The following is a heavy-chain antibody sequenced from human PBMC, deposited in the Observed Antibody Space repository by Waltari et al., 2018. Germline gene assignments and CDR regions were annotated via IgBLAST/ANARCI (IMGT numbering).Heavy chain of an antibody. CDR1: GYSISSGYY. CDR2: IYHSGST. Sequence: QVQLQESGPGLVKPSETLSLTCAVSGYSISSGYYWGWIRQPPGKGLEWIGSIYHSGSTYYNPSLKIRVTISVDTSKNQFSLKLSSVTAADTAVYYCASTVYDYVWGSYRSTPRYYFDYWGQGTLVTVSS. D-gene: IGHD3-16*02. J-gene: IGHJ4*02. CDR3: ASTVYDYVWGSYRSTPRYYFDY. V-gene: IGHV4-38-2*01.